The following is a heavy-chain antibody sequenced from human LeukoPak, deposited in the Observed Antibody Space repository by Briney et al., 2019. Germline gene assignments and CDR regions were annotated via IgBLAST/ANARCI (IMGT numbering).Heavy chain of an antibody. D-gene: IGHD3-22*01. CDR2: INSDGSTT. CDR1: GFTFSYYW. Sequence: GGSLRLSCAASGFTFSYYWMHWVRQAPGKGLVSVSRINSDGSTTSYADSVKGRLTISRDNAKNTLYLQMNSLRAEDTAVYYCARSFKDSSGYDYVDSFDIWGQGTMVTVSS. V-gene: IGHV3-74*01. CDR3: ARSFKDSSGYDYVDSFDI. J-gene: IGHJ3*02.